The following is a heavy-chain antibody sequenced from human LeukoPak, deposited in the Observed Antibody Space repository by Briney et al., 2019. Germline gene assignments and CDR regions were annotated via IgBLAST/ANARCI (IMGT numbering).Heavy chain of an antibody. J-gene: IGHJ6*03. V-gene: IGHV4-59*01. CDR1: SGSIGSYY. D-gene: IGHD3-16*01. CDR3: ARERGGSKLSGLYGRDYYYMDV. CDR2: IYYSGST. Sequence: SETLSLTCTVSSGSIGSYYWSWIRQPPGKGLEWIGYIYYSGSTNYNPSLKSRVTISVATSKNQFSLKLSSVTAADTAVYFCARERGGSKLSGLYGRDYYYMDVWGKGTTVTVSS.